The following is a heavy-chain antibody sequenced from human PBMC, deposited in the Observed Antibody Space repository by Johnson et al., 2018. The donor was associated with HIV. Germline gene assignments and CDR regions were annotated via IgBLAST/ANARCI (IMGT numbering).Heavy chain of an antibody. CDR1: GFTVSSNY. Sequence: VQLVESGGGLVQPGGSLRLSCAASGFTVSSNYMSWVRQAPGKGLEWVSVIYSGGSTYYAYSVKGRFTISRDNSKNTLYLQMNSLRAEDTAVYYCARDGWGSRGWDDAFDILCQGPMVTVSS. J-gene: IGHJ3*02. V-gene: IGHV3-66*02. D-gene: IGHD5-24*01. CDR2: IYSGGST. CDR3: ARDGWGSRGWDDAFDI.